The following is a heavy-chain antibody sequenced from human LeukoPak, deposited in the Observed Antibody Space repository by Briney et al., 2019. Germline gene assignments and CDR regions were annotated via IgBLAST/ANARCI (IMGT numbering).Heavy chain of an antibody. V-gene: IGHV5-51*01. CDR2: IYLGYSDT. Sequence: GESLKISCKGSGYRFTSYWIGWVRQMPGKGLEWMGIIYLGYSDTRYSPSFQGQVTISADKSISTAYLQWSSLKASDTAMYYCARQSLSYYYGSGSYRHYYYYYMDVWGKGTTVTVSS. J-gene: IGHJ6*03. CDR3: ARQSLSYYYGSGSYRHYYYYYMDV. D-gene: IGHD3-10*01. CDR1: GYRFTSYW.